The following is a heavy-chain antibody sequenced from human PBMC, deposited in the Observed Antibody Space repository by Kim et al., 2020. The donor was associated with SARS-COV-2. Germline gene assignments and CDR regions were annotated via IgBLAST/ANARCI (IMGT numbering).Heavy chain of an antibody. Sequence: SVKVSCKASGGTFSSYAISWVRQAPGQGLEWMGGIIPIFGTANYAQKFQGRVTITADESTSTAYMELSSLRSEDTAVYYCAREELCSSPAYGGCWFDPWGQGTLVTVSS. J-gene: IGHJ5*02. D-gene: IGHD6-6*01. CDR2: IIPIFGTA. CDR1: GGTFSSYA. V-gene: IGHV1-69*13. CDR3: AREELCSSPAYGGCWFDP.